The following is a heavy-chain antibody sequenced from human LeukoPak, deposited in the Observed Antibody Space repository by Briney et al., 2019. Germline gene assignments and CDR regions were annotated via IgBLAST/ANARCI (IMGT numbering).Heavy chain of an antibody. D-gene: IGHD5-18*01. J-gene: IGHJ4*02. V-gene: IGHV4-59*08. CDR1: GGSISSYY. Sequence: SETLSLTCTASGGSISSYYWSWIRQPPGKGLEWIGYIYYSGSTNYNPSLKSRVTISVDTSKNQFSLKLSSVTAADTAVYYCARHSYGYGLDYWGQGTLVTVSS. CDR2: IYYSGST. CDR3: ARHSYGYGLDY.